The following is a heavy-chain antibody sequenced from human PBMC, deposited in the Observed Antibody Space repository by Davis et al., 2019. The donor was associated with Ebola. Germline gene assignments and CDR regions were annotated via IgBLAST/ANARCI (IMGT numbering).Heavy chain of an antibody. CDR1: GYSFNTYW. D-gene: IGHD3-22*01. J-gene: IGHJ4*02. Sequence: GESLKISCKASGYSFNTYWIGWVRQMPGKGLEWMGLIYAGGSDTRYRPSAQGQVTISVDRSITTAYLQWSSLRASDTAMYYCARLSGCSSGRCNGDLAFDYWGQGTLVTVSS. CDR2: IYAGGSDT. V-gene: IGHV5-51*01. CDR3: ARLSGCSSGRCNGDLAFDY.